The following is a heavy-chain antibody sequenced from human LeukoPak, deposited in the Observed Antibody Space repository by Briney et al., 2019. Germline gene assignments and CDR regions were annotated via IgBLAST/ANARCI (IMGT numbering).Heavy chain of an antibody. CDR3: ARVATTEYFQH. V-gene: IGHV3-11*01. CDR1: GFTFSDYY. J-gene: IGHJ1*01. D-gene: IGHD5-12*01. Sequence: GGSLRLSCAASGFTFSDYYMSWLRQAPGKGLEWVSYISSSGSTIYYADSVKGRFTISRDNAKNSLYLQMNSLRAEDTAVYYCARVATTEYFQHWGQGTLVTVSS. CDR2: ISSSGSTI.